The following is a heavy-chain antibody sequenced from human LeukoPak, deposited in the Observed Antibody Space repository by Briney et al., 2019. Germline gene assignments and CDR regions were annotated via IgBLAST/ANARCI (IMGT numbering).Heavy chain of an antibody. CDR2: INPNSGGT. Sequence: ASVKVSCKASGYTFTCYYMHWVRQAPGQGLEWMGWINPNSGGTNYAQKFQGRVTMTRDTSISTAYMELSRLRSDDTAVYYCARSEYLSDWFDPWGQGTLVTVSS. CDR1: GYTFTCYY. D-gene: IGHD2/OR15-2a*01. CDR3: ARSEYLSDWFDP. J-gene: IGHJ5*02. V-gene: IGHV1-2*02.